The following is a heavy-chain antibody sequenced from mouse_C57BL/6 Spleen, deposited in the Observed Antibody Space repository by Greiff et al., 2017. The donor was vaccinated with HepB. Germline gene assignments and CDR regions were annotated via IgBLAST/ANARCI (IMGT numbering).Heavy chain of an antibody. J-gene: IGHJ1*03. V-gene: IGHV3-6*01. CDR2: ISYDGSN. CDR3: AIYSNHWYFDV. Sequence: DVKLQESGPGLVKPSQSLSLTCSVTGYSITSGYYWNWIRQFPGNKLEWMGYISYDGSNNYNPSLKNRISITRDTSKNQFFLKLNSVTTEDTATYYCAIYSNHWYFDVWGTGTTVTVSS. D-gene: IGHD2-5*01. CDR1: GYSITSGYY.